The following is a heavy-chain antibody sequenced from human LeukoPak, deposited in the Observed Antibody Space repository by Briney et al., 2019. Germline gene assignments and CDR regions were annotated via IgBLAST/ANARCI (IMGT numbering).Heavy chain of an antibody. CDR1: GFTFSNFW. V-gene: IGHV3-74*01. CDR3: AKDGPEGKRVFDI. Sequence: GGSLRLSCAASGFTFSNFWMHWVRQTPGKGLVWVSRINRDGSRTNYVDSVKGRFTISRDNAKNTLYLQMNSLRDEDTAVYYCAKDGPEGKRVFDIWGQGTMVTVSS. CDR2: INRDGSRT. J-gene: IGHJ3*02. D-gene: IGHD3/OR15-3a*01.